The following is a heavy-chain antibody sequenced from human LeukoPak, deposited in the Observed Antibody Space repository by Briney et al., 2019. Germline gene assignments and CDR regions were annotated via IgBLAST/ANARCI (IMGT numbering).Heavy chain of an antibody. CDR3: ARFMSSTSLAYYFDY. V-gene: IGHV4-34*01. D-gene: IGHD2-2*01. CDR1: GGSFSGYY. CDR2: INHSGST. Sequence: SETLSLICAVYGGSFSGYYWSWIRQPPGKGLEWIGEINHSGSTNYSPSLKSRVTISVDTSKNQFSLKLSSVTAADTAVYYCARFMSSTSLAYYFDYWGQGTLVTVSS. J-gene: IGHJ4*02.